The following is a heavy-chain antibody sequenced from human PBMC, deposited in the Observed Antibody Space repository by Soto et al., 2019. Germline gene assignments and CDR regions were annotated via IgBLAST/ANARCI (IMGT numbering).Heavy chain of an antibody. CDR2: ISGSGGST. Sequence: GGSLRLSCAASGFTFSSYAMSWVRQAPGKGLEWVSAISGSGGSTYYADSVKGRFTISRDNSKNTLYLQMKSPRAEDTAVYYAEKQKGLLGVRGGFAYGGQGPLVTVSP. D-gene: IGHD3-22*01. CDR1: GFTFSSYA. J-gene: IGHJ4*02. V-gene: IGHV3-23*01. CDR3: EKQKGLLGVRGGFAY.